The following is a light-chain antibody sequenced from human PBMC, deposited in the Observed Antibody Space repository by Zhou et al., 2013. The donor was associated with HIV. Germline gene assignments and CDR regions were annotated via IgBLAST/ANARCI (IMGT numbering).Light chain of an antibody. J-gene: IGKJ5*01. CDR2: DAS. V-gene: IGKV1-33*01. CDR3: QHYDGLPR. Sequence: IGLTQSPSLLSASTGDRVTITCRVSQDVSTSLAWYQHKPGKAPKLLIYDASNLETGVPSRFSGSGSGTDFTLTISSLHPDDIATYYCQHYDGLPRFGPGTRLET. CDR1: QDVSTS.